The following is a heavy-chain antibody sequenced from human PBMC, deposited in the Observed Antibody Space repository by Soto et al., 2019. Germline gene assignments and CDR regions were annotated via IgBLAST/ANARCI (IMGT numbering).Heavy chain of an antibody. CDR2: IGGSGSSA. CDR3: AKDAVAYNGEWDWFDL. V-gene: IGHV3-23*01. D-gene: IGHD3-10*01. Sequence: GGSLRLSCVASGFTFKNFAMTWVRQAPGKGMEWVSAIGGSGSSANYADSVKGRFTVSRDDSKSTLYLQMSGLRVDGTALYYCAKDAVAYNGEWDWFDLWGQGTLVIVSS. J-gene: IGHJ5*02. CDR1: GFTFKNFA.